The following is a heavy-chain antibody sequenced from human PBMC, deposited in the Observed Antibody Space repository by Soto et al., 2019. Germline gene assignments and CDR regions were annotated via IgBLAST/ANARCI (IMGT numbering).Heavy chain of an antibody. CDR2: INPNNGGT. Sequence: ASVKVSCKASGFSFTGFYMHWVRQAPGQGLDWRGWINPNNGGTNYVQKFQDRVTMTRDTSTTTAYMELSGLRSDDPAVYYCARDPGPYGDYSYWGQGTLVTVSS. V-gene: IGHV1-2*02. CDR1: GFSFTGFY. J-gene: IGHJ4*02. D-gene: IGHD4-17*01. CDR3: ARDPGPYGDYSY.